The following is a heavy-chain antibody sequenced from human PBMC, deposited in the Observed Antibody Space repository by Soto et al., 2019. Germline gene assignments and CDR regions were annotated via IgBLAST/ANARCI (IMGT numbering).Heavy chain of an antibody. D-gene: IGHD1-26*01. V-gene: IGHV3-7*01. CDR1: GFTFSSYW. CDR3: AAEMFGYSGTTSYGMDV. J-gene: IGHJ6*02. CDR2: IKQDGSEK. Sequence: GSLRLSCAASGFTFSSYWMSWVRQAPGKGLEWVANIKQDGSEKYYVDSVKGRFTISRDNAKNSLYLQMNSLRAEDTAVYYCAAEMFGYSGTTSYGMDVWGQGTTVTVS.